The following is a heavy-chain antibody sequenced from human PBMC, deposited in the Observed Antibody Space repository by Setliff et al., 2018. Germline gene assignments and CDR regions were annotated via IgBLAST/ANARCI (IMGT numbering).Heavy chain of an antibody. Sequence: PSETLSLTCTVSGGSFSNYYWSWIRQPAGKGLEWIGRIYTSGSTNYNPSLKSRVTMSVDTPKNQFSLKLSSVTAADTAVYYCARKGISALSGAFDMWGQGTMVTVSS. J-gene: IGHJ3*02. CDR1: GGSFSNYY. CDR3: ARKGISALSGAFDM. CDR2: IYTSGST. V-gene: IGHV4-4*07. D-gene: IGHD1-26*01.